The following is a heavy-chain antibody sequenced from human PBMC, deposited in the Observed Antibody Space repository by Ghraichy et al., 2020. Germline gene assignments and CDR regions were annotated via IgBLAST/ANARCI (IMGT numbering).Heavy chain of an antibody. CDR1: GFTFSSCD. D-gene: IGHD4-17*01. J-gene: IGHJ4*02. CDR2: IGPVGDT. Sequence: ESLNISCAASGFTFSSCDMHWVRHGTGKGLEWVSTIGPVGDTYYPGSVKGRFTISRDNAKNSSYLQMNSLRAGDTAVYYCARSVYGDDSGFDSWGQGTLVTVSS. CDR3: ARSVYGDDSGFDS. V-gene: IGHV3-13*04.